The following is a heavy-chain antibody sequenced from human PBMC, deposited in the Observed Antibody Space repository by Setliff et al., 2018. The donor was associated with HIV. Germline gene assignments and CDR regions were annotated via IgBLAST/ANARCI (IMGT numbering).Heavy chain of an antibody. CDR3: AKSSPSIGYISDH. CDR2: THYSGSS. D-gene: IGHD5-12*01. CDR1: GGFISNHY. J-gene: IGHJ4*02. V-gene: IGHV4-59*11. Sequence: SETLSLTCTISGGFISNHYWNWIRQPPGKGLEWIGSTHYSGSSYYSPSLKSRVTISTDTSKNQFSLNVRSVTAADTAVYFCAKSSPSIGYISDHWGQGTLVTVSS.